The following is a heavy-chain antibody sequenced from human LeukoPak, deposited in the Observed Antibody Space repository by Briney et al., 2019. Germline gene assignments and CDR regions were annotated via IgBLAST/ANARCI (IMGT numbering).Heavy chain of an antibody. V-gene: IGHV3-23*01. D-gene: IGHD3-10*01. CDR2: ISGSGGST. Sequence: GGSLRLSCAASGFTFSSFWMTWVRQAPGKGLEWVSAISGSGGSTYYADSVKGRFTISRDNSKNTLYLQMNSLRAEDTAVYYCAKEDTYYYGSGSYRNLDYWGQGTLVTVSS. J-gene: IGHJ4*02. CDR1: GFTFSSFW. CDR3: AKEDTYYYGSGSYRNLDY.